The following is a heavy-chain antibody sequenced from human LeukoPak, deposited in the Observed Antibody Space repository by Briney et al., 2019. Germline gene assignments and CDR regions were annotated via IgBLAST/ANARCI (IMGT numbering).Heavy chain of an antibody. Sequence: GASVKVACKASGYTFTGYYLHWVRQAPAQGLEWMGWIFHKTGCTSYAQKVQGRVPLTREPSISTAYMELIGLRSDHPAVYYCAGPWDQVGFDPWGQGTLVTVSS. CDR1: GYTFTGYY. J-gene: IGHJ5*02. CDR2: IFHKTGCT. D-gene: IGHD1-26*01. V-gene: IGHV1-2*02. CDR3: AGPWDQVGFDP.